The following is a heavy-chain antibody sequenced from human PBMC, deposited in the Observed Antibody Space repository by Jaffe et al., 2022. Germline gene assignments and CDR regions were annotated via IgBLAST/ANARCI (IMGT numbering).Heavy chain of an antibody. V-gene: IGHV4-38-2*01. CDR1: GYSISSGYY. Sequence: QVQLQESGPGLVKPSETLSLTCAVSGYSISSGYYWGWIRQPPGKGLEWIGSIYHSGSTYYNPSLKSRVTISVDTSKNQFSLKLSSVTAADTAVYYCARPLIPRLDAFDIWGQGTMVTVSS. J-gene: IGHJ3*02. CDR2: IYHSGST. CDR3: ARPLIPRLDAFDI.